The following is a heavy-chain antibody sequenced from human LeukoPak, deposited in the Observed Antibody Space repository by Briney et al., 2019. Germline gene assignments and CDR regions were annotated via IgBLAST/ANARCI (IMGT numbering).Heavy chain of an antibody. D-gene: IGHD4-11*01. J-gene: IGHJ5*02. Sequence: SETLSLTCTVSGGSISSGGYYWSWIRPHPGKGLEWIGYSYYSGSTNYNPSLKSRVTISLDTSKNQFSLKLSSVTAADTAVYSCVRHDGYSKYFLFDPWGQGTLVTVSS. CDR2: SYYSGST. V-gene: IGHV4-31*02. CDR1: GGSISSGGYY. CDR3: VRHDGYSKYFLFDP.